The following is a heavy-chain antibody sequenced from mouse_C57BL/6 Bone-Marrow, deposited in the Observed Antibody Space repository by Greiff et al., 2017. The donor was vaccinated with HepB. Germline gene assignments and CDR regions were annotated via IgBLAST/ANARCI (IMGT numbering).Heavy chain of an antibody. CDR3: ARLRRAWFAY. Sequence: EVQLVESGGGLVKPGGSLKLSCAASGFTFSDYGMHWVRQAPEKGLEWVAYINSGSSTIYYADTVKGRFTISRDNAKNTLFLQMTSLRSEDTAMYYCARLRRAWFAYWGQGTLVTVSA. CDR2: INSGSSTI. J-gene: IGHJ3*01. D-gene: IGHD2-4*01. V-gene: IGHV5-17*01. CDR1: GFTFSDYG.